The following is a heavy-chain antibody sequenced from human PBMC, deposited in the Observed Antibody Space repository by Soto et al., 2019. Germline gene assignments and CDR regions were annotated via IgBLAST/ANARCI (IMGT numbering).Heavy chain of an antibody. V-gene: IGHV3-23*01. Sequence: GGSLRLSCAASGFTFSSYAMSWVRQAPGKGLEWVSATSGSGGSTYYADSVKGRFTISRDNSKNTLYLQMNSLRAEDTAVYYCAKEGADCSSTSCYGGYYYYYYGMDVWGQGTTVTVSS. J-gene: IGHJ6*02. CDR2: TSGSGGST. CDR1: GFTFSSYA. D-gene: IGHD2-2*01. CDR3: AKEGADCSSTSCYGGYYYYYYGMDV.